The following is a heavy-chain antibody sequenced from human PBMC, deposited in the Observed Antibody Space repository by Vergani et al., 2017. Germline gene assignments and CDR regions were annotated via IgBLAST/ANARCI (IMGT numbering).Heavy chain of an antibody. CDR2: INTNGDYT. J-gene: IGHJ1*01. V-gene: IGHV3-23*01. CDR1: GFSFTTYA. CDR3: ATKSCGTPGCQIGYFRE. Sequence: EVQLLESGGDLVQPGGSLRLSCAASGFSFTTYAMSWVRQAPGKGLDWVSTINTNGDYTRYGDSVKGRFTISRDNSKITLYLQMNSLRAEDTAIYYCATKSCGTPGCQIGYFREWGQGTLVTVSS. D-gene: IGHD1-1*01.